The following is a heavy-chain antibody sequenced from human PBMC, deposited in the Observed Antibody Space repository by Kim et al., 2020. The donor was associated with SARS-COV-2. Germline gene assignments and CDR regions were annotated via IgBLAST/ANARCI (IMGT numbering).Heavy chain of an antibody. J-gene: IGHJ5*02. Sequence: ASVKVSCKASGYTFNYYGISWVRQAPGQGLEWMGWISALNGNTNYAQKFQGRVTMTTDTSTSTAYMELRSLRSDDTARSYFARDTKQSYYGSRGGWFDPW. D-gene: IGHD3-22*01. V-gene: IGHV1-18*01. CDR2: ISALNGNT. CDR1: GYTFNYYG. CDR3: ARDTKQSYYGSRGGWFDP.